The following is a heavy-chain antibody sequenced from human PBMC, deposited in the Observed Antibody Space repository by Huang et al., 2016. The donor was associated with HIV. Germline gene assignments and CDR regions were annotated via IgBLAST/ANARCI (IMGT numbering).Heavy chain of an antibody. V-gene: IGHV1-46*01. Sequence: VQLVQSGAAEKKPGASVKVSCKASGYTFSSNYIHWVGKAPGLGVGGRGIINPCDNSKTFAPKFRGRLTMTRDTSTSTVYMELNSLTSHDTAVYYCARSGGAYTDNWLDHWGQGTLVTVSS. J-gene: IGHJ5*02. D-gene: IGHD3-16*01. CDR2: INPCDNSK. CDR3: ARSGGAYTDNWLDH. CDR1: GYTFSSNY.